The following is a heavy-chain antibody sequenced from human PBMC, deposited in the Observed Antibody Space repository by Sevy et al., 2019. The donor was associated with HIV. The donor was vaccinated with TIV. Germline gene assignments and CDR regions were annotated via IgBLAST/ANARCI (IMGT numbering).Heavy chain of an antibody. CDR3: AKDRKRDGSGSPSGMDV. D-gene: IGHD3-10*01. Sequence: GGSLRLSCAASGFTFSSYGMHWVRQAPGKWLEWVAFIRYDGSNKYYADSVKGRFTISRDNSKNTLYLQMNSLRAEDTAVYYCAKDRKRDGSGSPSGMDVWGQGTTVTVSS. V-gene: IGHV3-30*02. CDR1: GFTFSSYG. CDR2: IRYDGSNK. J-gene: IGHJ6*02.